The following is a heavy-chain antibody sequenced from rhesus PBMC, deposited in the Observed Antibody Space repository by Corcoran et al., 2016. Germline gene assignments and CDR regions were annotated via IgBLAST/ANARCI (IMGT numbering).Heavy chain of an antibody. D-gene: IGHD6S26*01. Sequence: QGQLQESGPGLVKPSETLSLTCAVSGYSISSGYAGSGIRQPPEKGGQCIGYIGGSSDRSNYNPSLKSRVTISKDPSTNQFSLKLKSVSAADTAVYYCARVGYSSGWSFFESWGQGVLVTVSS. J-gene: IGHJ4*01. CDR2: IGGSSDRS. CDR3: ARVGYSSGWSFFES. V-gene: IGHV4-127*01. CDR1: GYSISSGYA.